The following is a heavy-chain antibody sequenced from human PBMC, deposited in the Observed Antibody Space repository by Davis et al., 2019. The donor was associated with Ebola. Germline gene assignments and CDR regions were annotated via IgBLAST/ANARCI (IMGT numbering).Heavy chain of an antibody. V-gene: IGHV1-18*01. D-gene: IGHD5-18*01. Sequence: AASVKVSCKASGYTFTSYGISWVRQAPGQGLEWLGWISGYSGDTKYEQKVQDRVTLTTDTSTNTAYMELRSLRSDDTAVYYCGVMVTPTFGGNYYYGMDVWGQGTTVSVSS. CDR3: GVMVTPTFGGNYYYGMDV. CDR2: ISGYSGDT. J-gene: IGHJ6*02. CDR1: GYTFTSYG.